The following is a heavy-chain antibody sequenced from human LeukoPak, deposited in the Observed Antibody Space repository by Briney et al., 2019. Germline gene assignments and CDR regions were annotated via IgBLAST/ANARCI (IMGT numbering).Heavy chain of an antibody. V-gene: IGHV4-34*01. J-gene: IGHJ4*02. Sequence: SETLSLTCAVYGESFSGYYWSWIRQPPGKGLEWIGEINHSGSTNYNPSLKSRVTISVDTSKNQFSLKLSSVTAADTAVYYCARVRELLPDYWGQGTLVTVSS. D-gene: IGHD1-26*01. CDR3: ARVRELLPDY. CDR1: GESFSGYY. CDR2: INHSGST.